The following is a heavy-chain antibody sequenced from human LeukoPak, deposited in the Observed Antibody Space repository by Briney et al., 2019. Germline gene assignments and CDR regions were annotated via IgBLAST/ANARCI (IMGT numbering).Heavy chain of an antibody. CDR1: GYLISSGYF. Sequence: SETLSLTCNVSGYLISSGYFWGWIRQPPGKGLEWIASMYHSGSTYYNPSLKSRVTISVDTSKNQFSLKLRSVAAADTAAYYCARDRTSTFDYWGQGTLVTVSS. D-gene: IGHD1-1*01. V-gene: IGHV4-38-2*02. CDR2: MYHSGST. CDR3: ARDRTSTFDY. J-gene: IGHJ4*02.